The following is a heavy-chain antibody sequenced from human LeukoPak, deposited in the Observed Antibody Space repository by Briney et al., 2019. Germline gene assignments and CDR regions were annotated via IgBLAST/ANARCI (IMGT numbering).Heavy chain of an antibody. V-gene: IGHV4-34*01. CDR3: ARGRREGGYVRRDWFDP. CDR1: GGSFSGFY. Sequence: SETLSLTCAVYGGSFSGFYWSWIRQPPGKGLEWIGEINHSRSTNYNPSLKSRVTISIDTSKNQFSLKLSSVAAADTAVYFCARGRREGGYVRRDWFDPWGQGTLVTVSS. J-gene: IGHJ5*02. D-gene: IGHD5-12*01. CDR2: INHSRST.